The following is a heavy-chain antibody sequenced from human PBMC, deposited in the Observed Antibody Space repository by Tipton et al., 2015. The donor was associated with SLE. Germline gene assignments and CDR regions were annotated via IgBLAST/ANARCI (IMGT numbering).Heavy chain of an antibody. J-gene: IGHJ3*02. CDR1: GFTFSTSV. D-gene: IGHD6-13*01. V-gene: IGHV3-30*02. CDR2: VRHDETTI. CDR3: ASEDVSEEGIGAFDI. Sequence: SLRLSCVASGFTFSTSVMHWVRQAPGKGLEWVALVRHDETTIRYADPVKGRFSISRDNSQYTVFLQMNSLRAEDTAVYYCASEDVSEEGIGAFDIWGQGTMVTVSS.